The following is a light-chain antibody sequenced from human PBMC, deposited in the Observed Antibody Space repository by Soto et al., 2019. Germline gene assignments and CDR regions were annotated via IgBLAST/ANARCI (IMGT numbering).Light chain of an antibody. J-gene: IGKJ1*01. CDR1: RSVGNN. CDR3: QQYNDWPGT. Sequence: EIVMTQSPATLSVSPGKRATLSCRASRSVGNNLAWYQQKPGQAPRLLIYGASTGATGIPARFSGSGSGTEFTLTISSLQSEDFAVYYCQQYNDWPGTFGQGTKVEV. V-gene: IGKV3-15*01. CDR2: GAS.